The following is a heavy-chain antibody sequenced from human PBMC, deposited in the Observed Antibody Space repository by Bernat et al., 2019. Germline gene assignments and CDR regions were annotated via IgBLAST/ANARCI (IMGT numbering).Heavy chain of an antibody. Sequence: EVQLVESGGGLVQPGGSLRLSCAASGFTFSSYAMSWVRQAPGKGLEWVSAISGSGGSTYSADSVKGRFTISRDNSKNTLYLQMNSLRAEDTAVYYCAKVWFGSYYYYYGMDVWGQGTTVTVSS. CDR3: AKVWFGSYYYYYGMDV. V-gene: IGHV3-23*04. CDR1: GFTFSSYA. J-gene: IGHJ6*02. CDR2: ISGSGGST. D-gene: IGHD3-10*01.